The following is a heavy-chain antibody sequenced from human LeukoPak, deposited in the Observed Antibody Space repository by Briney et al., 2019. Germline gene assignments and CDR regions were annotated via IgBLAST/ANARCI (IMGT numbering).Heavy chain of an antibody. CDR2: FDPEDGET. CDR1: GYTLTELS. D-gene: IGHD3-3*01. V-gene: IGHV1-24*01. J-gene: IGHJ4*02. Sequence: ASVKVSCKVSGYTLTELSMHWVRQAPGKGLEWMGGFDPEDGETIYAQKFQGRVTMTEDTSTDTAYMELSSLRSEDTAVYYCASQTDFWSGYYGDDDYWGQGTLVTVSS. CDR3: ASQTDFWSGYYGDDDY.